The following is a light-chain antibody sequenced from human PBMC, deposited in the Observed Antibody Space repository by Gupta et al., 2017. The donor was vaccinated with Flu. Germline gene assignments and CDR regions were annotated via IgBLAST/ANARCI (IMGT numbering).Light chain of an antibody. CDR3: VLYMGSGIWV. J-gene: IGLJ3*02. CDR1: FGSVSTSYY. CDR2: NTN. Sequence: QTVVTQEPSFSVSPGGTVTLTCGLGFGSVSTSYYPSWYQQTPGQAPRTLIYNTNTRSSGVPDRFSGSILGNKAALTITGAQADDESDYFCVLYMGSGIWVFGGGTKLTVL. V-gene: IGLV8-61*01.